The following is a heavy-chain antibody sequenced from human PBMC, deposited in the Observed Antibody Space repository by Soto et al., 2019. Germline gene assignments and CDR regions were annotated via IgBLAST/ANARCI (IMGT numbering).Heavy chain of an antibody. Sequence: GGSLRLSCAASGFTFSSYAMSWVRQAPGKGLGWVSAISGSGGSTYYADSVKGRFTISRDNSKNTLYLQMNSLRAEDTAVYYCAKYHPYCSSTSCYYWGQGTLVTVSS. J-gene: IGHJ4*02. CDR1: GFTFSSYA. V-gene: IGHV3-23*01. CDR3: AKYHPYCSSTSCYY. D-gene: IGHD2-2*01. CDR2: ISGSGGST.